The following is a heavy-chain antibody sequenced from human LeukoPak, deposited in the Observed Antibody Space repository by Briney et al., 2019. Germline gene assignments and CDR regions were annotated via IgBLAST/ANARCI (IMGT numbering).Heavy chain of an antibody. D-gene: IGHD6-13*01. Sequence: GGSLRLSCAASGFTFSSYAMHWVRQAPGKGLEYVSAISSNGGSTYYANSVKGRFTISRDNSKNTLYLQMNSLRAEDTAVYYCASEQQLRFDPWGQGTLVTVSS. V-gene: IGHV3-64*01. CDR2: ISSNGGST. J-gene: IGHJ5*02. CDR3: ASEQQLRFDP. CDR1: GFTFSSYA.